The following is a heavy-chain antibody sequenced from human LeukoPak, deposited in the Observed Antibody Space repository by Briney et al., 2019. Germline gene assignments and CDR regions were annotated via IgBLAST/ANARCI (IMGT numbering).Heavy chain of an antibody. J-gene: IGHJ5*02. CDR2: TSSSGSTI. D-gene: IGHD6-13*01. V-gene: IGHV3-11*01. CDR1: GFTFSDYY. Sequence: GGSLRLSCAASGFTFSDYYMSWIRQAPGKGLEWVSYTSSSGSTIYYADSVKGRFTISRDNAKNSLYLQMNSLRAEDTAVYYCASGAAADWFDPWGQGTLVTVSS. CDR3: ASGAAADWFDP.